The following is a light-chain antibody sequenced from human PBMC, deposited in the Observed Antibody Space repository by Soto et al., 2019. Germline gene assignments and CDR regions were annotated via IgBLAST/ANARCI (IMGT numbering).Light chain of an antibody. Sequence: EIGLTQSQATLSLSPGERASLSCRASQSVSMYLAGSQQKPGQAPRLLSYDASNRATGIPTRFSDSGSGTDFAVTISSLEPEDCAVYYCQQRSNWHSTFGGGTKVEIK. CDR2: DAS. J-gene: IGKJ4*01. CDR1: QSVSMY. CDR3: QQRSNWHST. V-gene: IGKV3-11*01.